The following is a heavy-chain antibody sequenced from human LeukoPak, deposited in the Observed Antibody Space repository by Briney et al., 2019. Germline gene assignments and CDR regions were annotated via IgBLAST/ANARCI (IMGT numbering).Heavy chain of an antibody. J-gene: IGHJ5*02. CDR3: ARGLEYYYDSSGYPLRWFDP. Sequence: SETLSLTCTVSGGSISSYYWSWIRQPPGKGLEWIGYIYYSGSTNYNPSLKSRVTISVDTSKNQFSLKLCSVTAADTAVYYCARGLEYYYDSSGYPLRWFDPWGQGTLVTVSS. CDR1: GGSISSYY. CDR2: IYYSGST. V-gene: IGHV4-59*01. D-gene: IGHD3-22*01.